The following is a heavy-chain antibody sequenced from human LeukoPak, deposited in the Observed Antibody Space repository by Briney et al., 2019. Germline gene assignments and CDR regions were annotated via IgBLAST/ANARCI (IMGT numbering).Heavy chain of an antibody. J-gene: IGHJ3*02. CDR3: ARRGSRELLRGAFDI. D-gene: IGHD1-26*01. CDR1: GSSFTSYW. V-gene: IGHV5-51*01. CDR2: IYPGDSDT. Sequence: GASLQISCKGSGSSFTSYWIGWVRQLPGKGLEWMGIIYPGDSDTRYSPSFQGQVTISADKSISTAYLQWSSLKASDTAMYYCARRGSRELLRGAFDIWGQGTMVTVSS.